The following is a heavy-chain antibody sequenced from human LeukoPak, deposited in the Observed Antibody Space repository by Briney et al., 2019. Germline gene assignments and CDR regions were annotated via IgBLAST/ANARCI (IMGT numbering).Heavy chain of an antibody. V-gene: IGHV1-69*13. CDR3: ARGLYDPDSAFFDY. CDR2: IIPIFGTA. J-gene: IGHJ4*02. CDR1: GGTFSSYA. Sequence: SVKVSCEASGGTFSSYAISWVRQAPGQGLEWMGGIIPIFGTANYAQKFQGRVTITADESTSTAYMELSSLRSEDTAVYYCARGLYDPDSAFFDYWGQGTLVTVSS. D-gene: IGHD3-22*01.